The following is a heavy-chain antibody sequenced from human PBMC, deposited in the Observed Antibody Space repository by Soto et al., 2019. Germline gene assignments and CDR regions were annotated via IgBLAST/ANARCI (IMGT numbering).Heavy chain of an antibody. CDR2: IYYSGST. CDR3: ARKQQLVSEGWFDP. V-gene: IGHV4-39*01. Sequence: QLQLQESGPGLVKPSETLSLTCTVSGGSISSSSYYWGWIRQPPGKGLEWIGSIYYSGSTYYNPSLKSRVTISVDTSKNQFSLKLSSVTAADTAVYYCARKQQLVSEGWFDPWGQGTLVTVSS. CDR1: GGSISSSSYY. J-gene: IGHJ5*02. D-gene: IGHD6-13*01.